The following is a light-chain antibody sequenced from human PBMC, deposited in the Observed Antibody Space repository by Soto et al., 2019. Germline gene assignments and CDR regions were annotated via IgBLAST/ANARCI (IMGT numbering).Light chain of an antibody. J-gene: IGKJ5*01. Sequence: DIQMTQSPSSLFASVGDRVTITCRASQSISAYLNWYQQRPGKAPSLLIYAATRLHSGLPSRFSGSGSGTDFTLTISSLQPEDLATYYCERSYRSISFGQGTRLEMK. CDR2: AAT. CDR3: ERSYRSIS. V-gene: IGKV1-39*01. CDR1: QSISAY.